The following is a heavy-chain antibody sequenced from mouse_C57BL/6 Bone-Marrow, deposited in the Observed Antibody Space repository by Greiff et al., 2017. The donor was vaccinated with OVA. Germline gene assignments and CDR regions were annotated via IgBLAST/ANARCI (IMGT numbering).Heavy chain of an antibody. J-gene: IGHJ1*03. CDR3: ARDYWYFDV. CDR1: GYTFTSYW. Sequence: VQLQQPGAELVMPGASVKLSCKASGYTFTSYWMHWVKQRPGQGLEWIGEIDPSDSYTNYNQKFKGKSTLTVDKSSSTAYMQLSSLTSEDSAVDYCARDYWYFDVWGTGTTVTVSS. CDR2: IDPSDSYT. V-gene: IGHV1-69*01.